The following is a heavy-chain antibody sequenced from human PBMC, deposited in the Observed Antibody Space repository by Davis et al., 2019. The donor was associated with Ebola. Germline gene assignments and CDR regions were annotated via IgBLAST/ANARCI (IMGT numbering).Heavy chain of an antibody. D-gene: IGHD5-12*01. CDR2: ISSSSSTI. V-gene: IGHV3-48*02. CDR3: ARDHGYSGYGAFDY. Sequence: GESLKISCAASGFTFSSYSMNWVRQAPGKGLEWVSYISSSSSTIYYADSVKGRFTISRDNAKNSLYLQMNSLRDEDTAVYYCARDHGYSGYGAFDYWGQGTLVTVSS. CDR1: GFTFSSYS. J-gene: IGHJ4*02.